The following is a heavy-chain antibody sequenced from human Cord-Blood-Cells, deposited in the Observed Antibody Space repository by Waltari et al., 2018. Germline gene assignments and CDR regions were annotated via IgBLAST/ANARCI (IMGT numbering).Heavy chain of an antibody. CDR1: GGSISSSSYY. CDR2: IYYSGST. D-gene: IGHD6-6*01. V-gene: IGHV4-39*01. Sequence: QLQLQESGPGLVKPSETLSLTCTVSGGSISSSSYYWGWIRQPPGKGLEWIGSIYYSGSTYYNPSLKGRVPISVDTSKNQFSLKLSSVTAADTAVYYCARLKASSSSSVGYFDYWGQGTLVTVSS. CDR3: ARLKASSSSSVGYFDY. J-gene: IGHJ4*02.